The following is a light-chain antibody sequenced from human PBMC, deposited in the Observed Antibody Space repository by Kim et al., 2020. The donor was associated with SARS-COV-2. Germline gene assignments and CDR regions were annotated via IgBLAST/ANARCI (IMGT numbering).Light chain of an antibody. CDR1: QSVSSN. V-gene: IGKV3-15*01. CDR3: QQYKNWPYT. Sequence: EIVMTQSPATLSVSPGERATLSCRASQSVSSNLAWYQQKPGQAPRLLIYGAFTRATGIPASFSGSGSGTEFTLTINSLQSEDFAVYYCQQYKNWPYTFGQGTKLEI. CDR2: GAF. J-gene: IGKJ2*01.